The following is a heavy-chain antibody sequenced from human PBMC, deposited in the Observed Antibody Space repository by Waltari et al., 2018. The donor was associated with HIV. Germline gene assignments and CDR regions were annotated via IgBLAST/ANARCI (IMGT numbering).Heavy chain of an antibody. Sequence: QVHLQESGPGLVRPSATLSLTCTASGGSVSGRRLSGGWIRQPPGMGLDWTGTIYYSGTTIYNPSLNSRVTISADTSKNQLSLKLNSVTAADTAVYYCVGLVGITLKIDYWGQGTLVPVSP. D-gene: IGHD2-15*01. CDR3: VGLVGITLKIDY. J-gene: IGHJ4*02. CDR1: GGSVSGRRLS. CDR2: IYYSGTT. V-gene: IGHV4-39*01.